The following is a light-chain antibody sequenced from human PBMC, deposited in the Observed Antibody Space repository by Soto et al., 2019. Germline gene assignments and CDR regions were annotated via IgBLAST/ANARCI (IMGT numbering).Light chain of an antibody. CDR2: LVS. CDR3: MEALQTPT. CDR1: QTPLNSNGYNH. J-gene: IGKJ4*01. V-gene: IGKV2-28*01. Sequence: EIVRPKPPPSLPFPLGKPPSCSSRFRQTPLNSNGYNHLDGYLQNQGQSPQLLIYLVSNRASGVPDRFSGSGSGTDFTLKISSVEAEDVGVYYGMEALQTPTFGGGTKVEIK.